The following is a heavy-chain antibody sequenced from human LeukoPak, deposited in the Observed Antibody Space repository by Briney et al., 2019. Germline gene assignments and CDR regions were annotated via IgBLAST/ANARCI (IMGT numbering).Heavy chain of an antibody. J-gene: IGHJ4*02. D-gene: IGHD5-12*01. CDR3: ARAGYSGYDLYYFNY. CDR1: GFTFSSYW. Sequence: GGSLRLSCAASGFTFSSYWMSWVRQAPGKGLEWVANIKQDGSEKYYVDSVKGRFTISRDNAKNSLYLQMNSLRAEDTAVYYCARAGYSGYDLYYFNYWGQGTLVTVSS. V-gene: IGHV3-7*01. CDR2: IKQDGSEK.